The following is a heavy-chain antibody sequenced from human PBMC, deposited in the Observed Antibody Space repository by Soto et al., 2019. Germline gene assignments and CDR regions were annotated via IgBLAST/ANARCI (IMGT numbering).Heavy chain of an antibody. CDR2: ISAYNSNT. CDR3: AGSGYSGYDPRDSSGCPICYASY. V-gene: IGHV1-18*01. D-gene: IGHD5-12*01. Sequence: QVQLVQSGAEVKKPGASVKVSCKASGYTFTSYGISWVRQAPGQGLEWMGWISAYNSNTNYGQKLQGRVTMTTDTSKRKASMKLRSLRSDDTAVDYCAGSGYSGYDPRDSSGCPICYASYWGQGTLVTVSS. J-gene: IGHJ4*02. CDR1: GYTFTSYG.